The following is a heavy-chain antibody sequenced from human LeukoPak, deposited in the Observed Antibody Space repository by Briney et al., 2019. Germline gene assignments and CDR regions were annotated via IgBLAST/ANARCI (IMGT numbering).Heavy chain of an antibody. V-gene: IGHV1-2*02. D-gene: IGHD3-22*01. Sequence: ASVKVSCKASGYTFTGYFVHWVRQAPGQGLQWMGWINPNTGGTNYAQKFQGRVTMTRDTSTSTAYMELRSLRSDDTAVYYCARDPPRGRLAITMIGDYWGQGTLVTVSS. CDR3: ARDPPRGRLAITMIGDY. CDR2: INPNTGGT. J-gene: IGHJ4*02. CDR1: GYTFTGYF.